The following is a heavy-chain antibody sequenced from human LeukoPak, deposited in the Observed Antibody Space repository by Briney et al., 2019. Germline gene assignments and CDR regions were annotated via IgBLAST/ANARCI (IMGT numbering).Heavy chain of an antibody. CDR2: INPSGGST. CDR1: GYTFTSYY. Sequence: GASVKVSCKASGYTFTSYYMHWVRQAPGQGLEWMGIINPSGGSTSYAQKFQGRVTMTRDTSTGTVYMELSSLRYEDTAVYYCARVGYSNSYDYWGQGTLVTVSS. D-gene: IGHD4-11*01. CDR3: ARVGYSNSYDY. J-gene: IGHJ4*02. V-gene: IGHV1-46*01.